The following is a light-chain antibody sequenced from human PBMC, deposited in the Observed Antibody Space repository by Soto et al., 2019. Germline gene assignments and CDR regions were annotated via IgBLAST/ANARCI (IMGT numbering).Light chain of an antibody. V-gene: IGLV1-47*01. CDR3: AAWDDSLSGHYV. CDR2: RNN. J-gene: IGLJ1*01. Sequence: QSVLTQPPSVSAAPGQKVTISCSGSSSNIGNNYVSWYQQVPGTAPKLLIYRNNQRPSGVPDRFSGSKSGTSASLAISGLRSEDEADYYCAAWDDSLSGHYVFGTGTKLTVL. CDR1: SSNIGNNY.